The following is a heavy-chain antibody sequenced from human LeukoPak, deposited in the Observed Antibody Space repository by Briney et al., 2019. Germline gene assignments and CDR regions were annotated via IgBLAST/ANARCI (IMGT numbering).Heavy chain of an antibody. V-gene: IGHV4-61*02. Sequence: SETLSLTCTVSGGSISSGSYYWSWIRQPAGKGLEWIGRIYTSGSTNYNPSLKSRVTMSVDTPKNQFSLKLSSVTAADTAVYYCARETAGWFDPWGQGTLVTVSS. CDR2: IYTSGST. CDR3: ARETAGWFDP. CDR1: GGSISSGSYY. J-gene: IGHJ5*02. D-gene: IGHD6-25*01.